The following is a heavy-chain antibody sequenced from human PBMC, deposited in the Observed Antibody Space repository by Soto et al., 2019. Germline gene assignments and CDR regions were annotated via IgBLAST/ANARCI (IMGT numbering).Heavy chain of an antibody. Sequence: VQLVESGGGVVQPGRSLRLSCAASGFTFSDYAMHWVRQAPGKGVEWVAVVSHDGRNTHYADSVKGRFTISRDSSKNTVSLEMTSLRAEDTAVYYCAKGVRQWLVTSDFNYWGQGALVTVSS. D-gene: IGHD6-19*01. J-gene: IGHJ4*02. CDR3: AKGVRQWLVTSDFNY. CDR2: VSHDGRNT. CDR1: GFTFSDYA. V-gene: IGHV3-30*18.